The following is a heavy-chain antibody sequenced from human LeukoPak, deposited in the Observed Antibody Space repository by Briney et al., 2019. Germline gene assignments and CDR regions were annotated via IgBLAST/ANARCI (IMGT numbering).Heavy chain of an antibody. CDR2: IGTAGDP. D-gene: IGHD2-15*01. Sequence: GGSLRLSCAASGFTFSSYDMHWVRQATGKGLEWVSAIGTAGDPYYPGSVKGRFTISRENAKNSLYLQMNSLRAGDTAVYYCARGGYCNGGSCPKDYYYGMDVWGQGTTVTVSS. J-gene: IGHJ6*02. CDR3: ARGGYCNGGSCPKDYYYGMDV. V-gene: IGHV3-13*05. CDR1: GFTFSSYD.